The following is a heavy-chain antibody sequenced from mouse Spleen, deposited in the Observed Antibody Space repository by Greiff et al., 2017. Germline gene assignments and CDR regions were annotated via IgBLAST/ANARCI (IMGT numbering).Heavy chain of an antibody. Sequence: QVQLQQPGAELVKPGASVKLSCKASGYTFTSYWMHWVKQRPGQGLEWIGMIHPNSGSTNYNEKFKSKATLTVDKSSSTAYMQLSSLTSEDSAVYYCARDDYVDYYAMDYWGQGTSVTVSS. CDR3: ARDDYVDYYAMDY. CDR1: GYTFTSYW. CDR2: IHPNSGST. J-gene: IGHJ4*01. V-gene: IGHV1-64*01. D-gene: IGHD2-4*01.